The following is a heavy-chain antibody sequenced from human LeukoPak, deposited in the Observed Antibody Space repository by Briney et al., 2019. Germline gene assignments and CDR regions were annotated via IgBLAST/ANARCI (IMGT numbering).Heavy chain of an antibody. D-gene: IGHD3-10*01. CDR2: ISYDGSNK. CDR1: GFTFSSYG. V-gene: IGHV3-30*18. CDR3: AKPLYYYGSGSYYYFDY. J-gene: IGHJ4*02. Sequence: GGSLRLSCAASGFTFSSYGMHWVRQAPGKGLEWVAVISYDGSNKYYADSVKGRFTISRDNSKNTLYLQMNSLRAEDTAVYYCAKPLYYYGSGSYYYFDYWGQGTLVTVSS.